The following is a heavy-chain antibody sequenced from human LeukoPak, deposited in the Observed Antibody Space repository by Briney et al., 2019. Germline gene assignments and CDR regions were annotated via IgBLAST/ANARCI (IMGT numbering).Heavy chain of an antibody. J-gene: IGHJ4*02. D-gene: IGHD6-19*01. CDR3: ARDEGSSGWYYFDY. CDR1: GGSISSYY. CDR2: IYTSGST. Sequence: PSETLSLTCTVSGGSISSYYWSWIRQPAGKGLEWIGRIYTSGSTNYNPSLKSRVTMSVDTSKNQFSLKLRSVTAADTAVYYCARDEGSSGWYYFDYWGQGTLVTVSS. V-gene: IGHV4-4*07.